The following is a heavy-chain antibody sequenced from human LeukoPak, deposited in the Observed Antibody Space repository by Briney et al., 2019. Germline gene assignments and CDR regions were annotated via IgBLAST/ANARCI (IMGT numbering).Heavy chain of an antibody. CDR3: ARATVELLRPPTSPQNWFDP. CDR1: GGTFSSYA. D-gene: IGHD3-10*01. CDR2: IIPIFGTA. J-gene: IGHJ5*02. V-gene: IGHV1-69*01. Sequence: SVKVSCKASGGTFSSYAISWVRQAPGQGLEWMGGIIPIFGTANCAQKFQGRVTITADESTSTAYMELSSLRSEDTAVYYCARATVELLRPPTSPQNWFDPWGQGTLVTVSS.